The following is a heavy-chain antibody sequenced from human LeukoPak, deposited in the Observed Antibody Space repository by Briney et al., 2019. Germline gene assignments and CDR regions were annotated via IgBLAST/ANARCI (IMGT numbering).Heavy chain of an antibody. V-gene: IGHV4-34*01. CDR2: MSHSGYP. J-gene: IGHJ4*02. Sequence: SGGSLRLSCAASGFNFGSYSMTWVRQPPGKGLEWIGEMSHSGYPNYNPSLKSRVAISVDTSKNQFSLNLTSVTAADTAVYYCARPRLLYGSGPILVWGQGNLVTVSS. CDR3: ARPRLLYGSGPILV. CDR1: GFNFGSYS. D-gene: IGHD3-10*01.